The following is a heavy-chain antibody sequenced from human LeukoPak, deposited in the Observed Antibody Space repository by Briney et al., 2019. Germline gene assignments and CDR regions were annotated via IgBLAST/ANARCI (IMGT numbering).Heavy chain of an antibody. V-gene: IGHV3-21*01. D-gene: IGHD1-14*01. Sequence: GGSLRLSCAASGFTFSTYNMNWVRQAPGKGLEWVSSISSGGTYIYYADSVKGRFTISRDDAKNSLYLQMNSLRAEDTAVYYCARDQWRFGYNLGFDIWGQGTMVTVSS. CDR3: ARDQWRFGYNLGFDI. CDR2: ISSGGTYI. CDR1: GFTFSTYN. J-gene: IGHJ3*02.